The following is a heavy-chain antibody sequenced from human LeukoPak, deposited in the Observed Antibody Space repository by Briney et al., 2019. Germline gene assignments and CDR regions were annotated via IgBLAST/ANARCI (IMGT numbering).Heavy chain of an antibody. CDR1: AYTFTDYY. CDR2: INPNSGGT. CDR3: AREPPLAGVDY. Sequence: ASVKVFCKASAYTFTDYYVHWVRQAPGQGLEWMGWINPNSGGTNYAQKFQGRVTMTRDTSISTAYMELSRLRSDDTAVYYCAREPPLAGVDYWGQGTLVTVSS. D-gene: IGHD6-19*01. V-gene: IGHV1-2*02. J-gene: IGHJ4*02.